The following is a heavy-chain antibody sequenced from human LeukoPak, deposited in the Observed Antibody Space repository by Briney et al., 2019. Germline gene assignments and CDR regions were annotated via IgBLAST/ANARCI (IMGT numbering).Heavy chain of an antibody. Sequence: GGSLRLSCAASGFTFNNYAMSWVRQAPGKGLEWVSTISGSDDNTYYADSVKGRFTISRDISKNTLYLQMNSLRAEDTAVYYCAKYSPPFGVVTPFDYWGQGTLVTVSS. CDR3: AKYSPPFGVVTPFDY. J-gene: IGHJ4*02. CDR1: GFTFNNYA. D-gene: IGHD3-3*01. V-gene: IGHV3-23*01. CDR2: ISGSDDNT.